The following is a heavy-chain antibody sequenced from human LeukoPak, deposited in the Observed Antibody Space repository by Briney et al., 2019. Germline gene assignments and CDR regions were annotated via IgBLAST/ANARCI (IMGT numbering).Heavy chain of an antibody. CDR2: FDPEDGET. CDR1: GYTLTELS. CDR3: ARDTYCTNGVCYSPFDP. V-gene: IGHV1-24*01. Sequence: ASVKVSCKVSGYTLTELSMHWVRQAPGKGLEWMGGFDPEDGETIYAQKFQGRVTMTEDTSTDTAYMELSSLRSDDTAVYYCARDTYCTNGVCYSPFDPWGQGTLVTVSS. D-gene: IGHD2-8*01. J-gene: IGHJ5*02.